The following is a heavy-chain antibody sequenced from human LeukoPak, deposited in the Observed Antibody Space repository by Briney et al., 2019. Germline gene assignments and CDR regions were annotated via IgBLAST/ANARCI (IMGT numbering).Heavy chain of an antibody. CDR1: GFTFGDYA. CDR3: TRDPRGYSYAPYYYYYTDV. CDR2: IRSTADGGTT. Sequence: PGGSLRLSCAASGFTFGDYAMSWVRQAPRKGQEWVGFIRSTADGGTTEYAASVKGRFTISRDDSKSFAYLQMNSLRTEDTAVYYCTRDPRGYSYAPYYYYYTDVWGKGTTVTVSS. D-gene: IGHD5-18*01. V-gene: IGHV3-49*04. J-gene: IGHJ6*03.